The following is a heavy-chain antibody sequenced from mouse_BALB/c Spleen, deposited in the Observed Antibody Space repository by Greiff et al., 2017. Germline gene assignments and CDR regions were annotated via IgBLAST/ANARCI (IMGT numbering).Heavy chain of an antibody. V-gene: IGHV2-6-7*01. CDR3: ARDRNYGSSLSWYFDV. D-gene: IGHD1-1*01. Sequence: QVQLQQSGPGLVAPSQSLSITCTVSGFSLTGYGVNWVRQPPGKGLEWLGMIWGDGSTDYNSALKSRLSISKDNSKSQVFLKMNSLQTDDTARYYCARDRNYGSSLSWYFDVWGAGTTVTVSS. CDR2: IWGDGST. CDR1: GFSLTGYG. J-gene: IGHJ1*01.